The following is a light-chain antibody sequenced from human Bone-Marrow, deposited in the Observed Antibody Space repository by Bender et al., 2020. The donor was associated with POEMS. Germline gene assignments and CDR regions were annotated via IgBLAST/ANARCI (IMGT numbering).Light chain of an antibody. V-gene: IGLV2-14*03. CDR3: SSYTSTNTLV. Sequence: QSALTQPRSVSGSPGQSVTISCTGSSSDVGSYKYVFWYQQHPGKAPKVIMYDVSNRPSGVSNRFSGSKSGNTASLTISGLQAEDEADYYCSSYTSTNTLVFGGGTKLTVL. CDR2: DVS. J-gene: IGLJ2*01. CDR1: SSDVGSYKY.